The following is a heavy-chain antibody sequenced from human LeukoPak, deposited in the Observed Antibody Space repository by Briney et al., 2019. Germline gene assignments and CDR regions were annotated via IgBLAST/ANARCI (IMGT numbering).Heavy chain of an antibody. CDR1: GYTFTSYY. CDR2: INPSGGST. Sequence: ASVKVSCKASGYTFTSYYMHWVRQAPGQGLEWMGIINPSGGSTSYAQKFQGRVTMTTDTSTSTAYMELRSLRSDDTAVYYCAREAGIFGVVITPFDYWGQGTLVTVSS. V-gene: IGHV1-46*01. CDR3: AREAGIFGVVITPFDY. D-gene: IGHD3-3*01. J-gene: IGHJ4*02.